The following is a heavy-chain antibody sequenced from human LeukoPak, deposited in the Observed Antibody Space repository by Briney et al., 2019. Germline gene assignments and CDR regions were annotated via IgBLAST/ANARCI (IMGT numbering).Heavy chain of an antibody. CDR2: ISSSSSYI. D-gene: IGHD3-16*02. Sequence: GGSLRLSCAASGFTFSSYSMNWVRQAPGKGLEWVSSISSSSSYIYYADSVKGRFTISRDNAKNSLYLQMNSLRAEDTAVYYCARVSDLGGRSFDYWGQGTLVTVSS. J-gene: IGHJ4*02. CDR3: ARVSDLGGRSFDY. CDR1: GFTFSSYS. V-gene: IGHV3-21*01.